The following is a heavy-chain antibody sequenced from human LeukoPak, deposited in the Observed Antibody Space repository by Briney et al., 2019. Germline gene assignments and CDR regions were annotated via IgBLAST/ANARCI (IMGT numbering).Heavy chain of an antibody. V-gene: IGHV6-1*01. CDR3: ARELGALDT. J-gene: IGHJ5*02. Sequence: SQTLSLTCAISGDSVSSNSPAWNWIRQSPTRGIEWLGRTYYRSKWYNDYAVSVKSRITINPDTSNNQLSLQLNSVTPEDTAVYYCARELGALDTWGQGILVTVSS. CDR2: TYYRSKWYN. D-gene: IGHD4-17*01. CDR1: GDSVSSNSPA.